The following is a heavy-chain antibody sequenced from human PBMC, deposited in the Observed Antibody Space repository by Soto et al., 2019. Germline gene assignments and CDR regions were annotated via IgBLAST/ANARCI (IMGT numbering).Heavy chain of an antibody. V-gene: IGHV1-8*01. D-gene: IGHD2-2*01. Sequence: QVQLVQSGAEVKKPGASVKVSCKASGYTFTSHDINWMRQATGQGLEWMGWMNPNSGHTNYAQKSQXRXTMTRNTSISTAYVELTSLRSEDTAVYYCASAMSTTWGQGTLVTVSS. J-gene: IGHJ5*02. CDR2: MNPNSGHT. CDR3: ASAMSTT. CDR1: GYTFTSHD.